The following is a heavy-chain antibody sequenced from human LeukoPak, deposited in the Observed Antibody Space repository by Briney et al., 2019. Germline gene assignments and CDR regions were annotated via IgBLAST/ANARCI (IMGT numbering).Heavy chain of an antibody. CDR2: IKQDGSEK. CDR3: ARSWFGVDY. D-gene: IGHD3-10*01. V-gene: IGHV3-7*01. J-gene: IGHJ4*02. CDR1: GFTFSSYW. Sequence: GGSLRLSCAASGFTFSSYWMSWVRQAPGKGLEWVANIKQDGSEKYYVDSMRGRFTISRDNAENSLYLQMNSLRAEDTALYYCARSWFGVDYWGQGTLVTVSS.